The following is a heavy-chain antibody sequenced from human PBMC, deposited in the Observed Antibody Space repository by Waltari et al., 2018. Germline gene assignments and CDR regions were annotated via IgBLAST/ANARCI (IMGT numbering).Heavy chain of an antibody. CDR1: GFTFSSYG. Sequence: QVQLVESGGGVVQPGGSRRLSCAASGFTFSSYGMHWVRQAPGKGLVWVALKSYDGTNINYADSWKGRFTISRDKSNNMLNLEMNSLRVEDTVVYYCAKDQTRHSHGWYKPDHWGQGTLVTVSS. J-gene: IGHJ4*02. V-gene: IGHV3-30*18. CDR2: KSYDGTNI. D-gene: IGHD6-19*01. CDR3: AKDQTRHSHGWYKPDH.